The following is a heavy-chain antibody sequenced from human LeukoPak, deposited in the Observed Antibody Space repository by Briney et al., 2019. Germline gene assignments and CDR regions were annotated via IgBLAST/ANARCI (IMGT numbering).Heavy chain of an antibody. J-gene: IGHJ4*02. CDR2: VYYTGST. CDR1: GASINNNF. D-gene: IGHD6-6*01. Sequence: SETLSLTCTVSGASINNNFWTWIRQPPGKGLEWIGYVYYTGSTNYNPSLKSRVTMFEDKSKNQFSLRLYSVTVADTAVYYCARHFAYSSSSYFDYWGQGSLVTVSS. V-gene: IGHV4-59*08. CDR3: ARHFAYSSSSYFDY.